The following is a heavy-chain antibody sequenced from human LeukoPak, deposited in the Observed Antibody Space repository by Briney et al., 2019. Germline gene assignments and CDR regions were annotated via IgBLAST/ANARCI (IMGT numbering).Heavy chain of an antibody. CDR1: VVSLCSEY. CDR3: ATVALLRPHYYDSSGYDAFDI. Sequence: SETLSLTCTVSVVSLCSEYWSWIRQPPGKGLEWIGFIYYSGLTNYSPSLKSRVAISIDTSKNQFSLKLSSVTASDTAGYCCATVALLRPHYYDSSGYDAFDIWGQGTMVTVSS. CDR2: IYYSGLT. V-gene: IGHV4-59*01. J-gene: IGHJ3*02. D-gene: IGHD3-22*01.